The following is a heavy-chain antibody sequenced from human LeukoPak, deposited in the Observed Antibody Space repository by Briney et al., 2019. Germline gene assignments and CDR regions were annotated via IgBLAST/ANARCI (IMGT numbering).Heavy chain of an antibody. D-gene: IGHD3-16*02. CDR1: GYTFTGYY. V-gene: IGHV1-2*02. J-gene: IGHJ4*02. CDR2: INPNSGGT. CDR3: ARGLGDYVWGSYRPFDY. Sequence: GASVKVSCKASGYTFTGYYMHWVRQAPGQGLEWMGWINPNSGGTNYAQKFQGRVTMTRDTSISTAYMELSRLRSDDTAVYYCARGLGDYVWGSYRPFDYWGQGTLVTVSS.